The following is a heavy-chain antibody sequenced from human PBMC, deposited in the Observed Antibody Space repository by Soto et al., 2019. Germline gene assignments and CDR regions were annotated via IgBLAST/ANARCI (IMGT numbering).Heavy chain of an antibody. CDR1: GFTLSGFD. CDR2: IGTAGDT. Sequence: GGSQRNSCEASGFTLSGFDMHWLRQPTGKGLEWVSSIGTAGDTYYAVSVKGRFTISRDNAKDSLSLQMNSLRAGDMAVYFCAKSQEIGTHFFDSWGQGTQGTVSP. D-gene: IGHD6-13*01. CDR3: AKSQEIGTHFFDS. V-gene: IGHV3-13*01. J-gene: IGHJ4*02.